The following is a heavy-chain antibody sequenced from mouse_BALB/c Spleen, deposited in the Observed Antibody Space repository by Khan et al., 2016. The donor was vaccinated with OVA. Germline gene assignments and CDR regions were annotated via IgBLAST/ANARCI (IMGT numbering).Heavy chain of an antibody. CDR3: TRRGLYGLFAF. CDR2: INPSTGYT. Sequence: QVQLQQSGAELAKPGASVKMSCTASGYTFTTYWIHWVKQRPGKGLEWIGSINPSTGYTEYNQKFKDQATLTTDKSSSAAYLQLSSLTSEDSAGYYCTRRGLYGLFAFWGQGTLVTVSA. V-gene: IGHV1-7*01. D-gene: IGHD2-12*01. CDR1: GYTFTTYW. J-gene: IGHJ3*01.